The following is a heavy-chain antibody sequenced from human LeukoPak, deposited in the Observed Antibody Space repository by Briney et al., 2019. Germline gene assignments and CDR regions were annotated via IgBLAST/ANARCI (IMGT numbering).Heavy chain of an antibody. Sequence: GESLKISCKGSGYSFTSYWIGWVRQMPGKGPEWMGIIYPGDSDTRYSPSFQGQVTISADKSISTAYLQWSSLKASDTAMYYCARATYGSGSYLAFDYWGQETLVTVSS. CDR2: IYPGDSDT. J-gene: IGHJ4*02. CDR1: GYSFTSYW. CDR3: ARATYGSGSYLAFDY. V-gene: IGHV5-51*01. D-gene: IGHD3-10*01.